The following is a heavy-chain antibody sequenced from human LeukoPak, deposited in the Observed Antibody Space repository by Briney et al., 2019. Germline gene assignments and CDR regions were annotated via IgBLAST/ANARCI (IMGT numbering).Heavy chain of an antibody. J-gene: IGHJ6*03. CDR2: ISVDGSNT. CDR3: ARDEAYYGSGSYPYYYYYMDV. Sequence: GGSLRLSCAASGFTLSSYWMHWVRQAPGKGLVWISRISVDGSNTGYADSVKGRFTISRDNAKNSLYLQMNSLRAEDTAVYYCARDEAYYGSGSYPYYYYYMDVWGKGTTVTVSS. CDR1: GFTLSSYW. V-gene: IGHV3-74*01. D-gene: IGHD3-10*01.